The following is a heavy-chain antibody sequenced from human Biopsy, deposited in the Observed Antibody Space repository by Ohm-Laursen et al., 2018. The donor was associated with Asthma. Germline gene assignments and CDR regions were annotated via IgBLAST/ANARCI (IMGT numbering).Heavy chain of an antibody. CDR2: ISYTGSA. D-gene: IGHD7-27*01. V-gene: IGHV4-39*01. J-gene: IGHJ4*02. CDR3: ARHWDWGSFFDY. Sequence: TLSLTCTVSGGSMSSSSYYWGWIRQPPGKGLEWMGSISYTGSAYHNPSLKSRVTISVDTSKNPFSLKLSSAPAADTAVYYCARHWDWGSFFDYWGQGTPVTVSS. CDR1: GGSMSSSSYY.